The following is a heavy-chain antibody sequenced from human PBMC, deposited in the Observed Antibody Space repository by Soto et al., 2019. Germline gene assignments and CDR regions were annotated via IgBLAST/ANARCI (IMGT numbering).Heavy chain of an antibody. D-gene: IGHD4-17*01. CDR2: IYYSGST. J-gene: IGHJ5*01. Sequence: PSETLSLTCTVSGGSISSYYWSWIRQPPGKGLEWIGYIYYSGSTNYNPSLKSRVTISVDTSKNQFSLKLSSVTAADTAVYYCARALDSGDYGVGSWGQGILVTVSS. CDR3: ARALDSGDYGVGS. CDR1: GGSISSYY. V-gene: IGHV4-59*08.